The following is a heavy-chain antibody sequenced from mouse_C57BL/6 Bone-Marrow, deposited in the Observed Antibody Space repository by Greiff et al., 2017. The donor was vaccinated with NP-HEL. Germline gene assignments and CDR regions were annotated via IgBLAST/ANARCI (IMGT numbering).Heavy chain of an antibody. Sequence: QVQLQQPGAELVRPGTSVKLSCKASGYTFTSYWMHWVKQRPGQGLEWIGVIDPYDSYTNYNQKFKGKATLTVDTSSSTAYMQLSSLTSEDSAVYYCAIMDYWGQGTSVTVSS. CDR3: AIMDY. J-gene: IGHJ4*01. V-gene: IGHV1-59*01. CDR2: IDPYDSYT. CDR1: GYTFTSYW.